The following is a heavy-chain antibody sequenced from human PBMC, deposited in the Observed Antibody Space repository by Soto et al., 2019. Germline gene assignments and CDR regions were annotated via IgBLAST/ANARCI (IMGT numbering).Heavy chain of an antibody. Sequence: TLSLTCAVSGGSISSGGYFWSWIRQPPGKALEWLALIYWDDDKRYSPFLKSRLTITKATSKNQVVLTMTNMDPVDTATYYCAHRRSSSSTYYFDYWGQGTLVTVSS. D-gene: IGHD6-13*01. V-gene: IGHV2-5*08. CDR1: GGSISSGGYF. CDR3: AHRRSSSSTYYFDY. J-gene: IGHJ4*02. CDR2: IYWDDDK.